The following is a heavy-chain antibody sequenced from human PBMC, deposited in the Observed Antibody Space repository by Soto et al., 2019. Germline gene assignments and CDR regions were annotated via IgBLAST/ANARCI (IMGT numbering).Heavy chain of an antibody. Sequence: GGSLRLSCAASGFTFSSYAMSWVRQAPGKGLEWVSAISGSGGSTYYADSVKGRFTISRDNSKNTLYLQMNSLRAEDTAVYYCAKAVWGETAHVWFGEVSYFDYWGQGTLVTVSS. CDR3: AKAVWGETAHVWFGEVSYFDY. CDR1: GFTFSSYA. J-gene: IGHJ4*02. D-gene: IGHD3-10*01. V-gene: IGHV3-23*01. CDR2: ISGSGGST.